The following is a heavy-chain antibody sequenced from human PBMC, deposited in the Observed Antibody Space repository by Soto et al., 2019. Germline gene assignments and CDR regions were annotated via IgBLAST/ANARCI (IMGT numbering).Heavy chain of an antibody. D-gene: IGHD1-26*01. J-gene: IGHJ6*04. V-gene: IGHV3-30*18. CDR1: GFTFSSYG. CDR2: ISYDGSNK. Sequence: GGSLRLSCAASGFTFSSYGMHWVRQAPGKGLEWVAVISYDGSNKYYADSVKGRFTISRDNSKNTLYLQMNSLRAEDTAVYYCEKDRIVSYYYGMDVWGKGTKVTVPS. CDR3: EKDRIVSYYYGMDV.